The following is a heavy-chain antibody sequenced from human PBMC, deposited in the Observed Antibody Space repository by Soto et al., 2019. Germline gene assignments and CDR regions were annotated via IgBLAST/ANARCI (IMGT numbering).Heavy chain of an antibody. D-gene: IGHD2-2*01. CDR1: GFTFSSYG. J-gene: IGHJ6*02. Sequence: GSLRLSCAASGFTFSSYGMHWVRQAPGKGLEWVAVIWYDGSNKYYADSVKGRFTISRDNSKNTLYLQMNSLRAEDTAVYYCARDRIVVVPAAMNAHYYYYGMDVWGQGTTVTVSS. CDR2: IWYDGSNK. CDR3: ARDRIVVVPAAMNAHYYYYGMDV. V-gene: IGHV3-33*01.